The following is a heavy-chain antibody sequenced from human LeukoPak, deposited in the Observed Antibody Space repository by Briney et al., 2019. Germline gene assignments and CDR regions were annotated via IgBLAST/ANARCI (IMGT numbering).Heavy chain of an antibody. Sequence: PSETLSLTCAVYGGSFSGYYWSWIRQPPGKGLEWIGEINHSGSTNYNPSLKSRVTISVDTSKNQFSLKLSSVTAADTAVYYCARLRASVVPAAIDWFDPWGQGTLVTVSS. J-gene: IGHJ5*02. CDR2: INHSGST. D-gene: IGHD2-2*01. CDR1: GGSFSGYY. CDR3: ARLRASVVPAAIDWFDP. V-gene: IGHV4-34*01.